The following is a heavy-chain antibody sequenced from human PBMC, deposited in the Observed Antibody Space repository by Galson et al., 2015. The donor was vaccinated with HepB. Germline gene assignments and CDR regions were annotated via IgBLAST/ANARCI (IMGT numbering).Heavy chain of an antibody. CDR3: VRGAAGGSGGYYRDY. V-gene: IGHV7-4-1*04. CDR1: GYTFTSYQ. Sequence: EVKKPGESLKISCKASGYTFTSYQMNWVRQAPGQGLEWMGWINTNTGNPTYAQGFTGRFVFSLDTSVSMTYLQISSLKPEDTGVYYCVRGAAGGSGGYYRDYWGQGTLVTVSS. CDR2: INTNTGNP. D-gene: IGHD3-22*01. J-gene: IGHJ4*02.